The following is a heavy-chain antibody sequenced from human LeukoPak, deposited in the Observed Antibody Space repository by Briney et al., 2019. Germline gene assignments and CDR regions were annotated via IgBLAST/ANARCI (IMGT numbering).Heavy chain of an antibody. J-gene: IGHJ4*02. CDR2: ISSSSTI. CDR1: GFTFSSYS. CDR3: ARDRDGYNYFDY. Sequence: GGSLRLSCAASGFTFSSYSMNWVRQAPGKGLEWVSYISSSSTIYYADSVKGRFTISRDNAKNSLYLQMNSLRAEDTAVYYCARDRDGYNYFDYWGQGTLVNVSS. D-gene: IGHD5-24*01. V-gene: IGHV3-48*04.